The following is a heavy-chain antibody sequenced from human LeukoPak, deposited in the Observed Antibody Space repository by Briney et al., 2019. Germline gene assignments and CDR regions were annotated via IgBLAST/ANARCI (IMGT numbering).Heavy chain of an antibody. CDR2: ISNDGSNK. CDR3: AIQNGP. Sequence: GGSLRLSCAASGFTFSSYGMHWVRQAPGKGLEWVALISNDGSNKDYADSVKGRFTISRDNSENTLYLQMNSLRAEDTALYYCAIQNGPWGQGTLVTVSS. J-gene: IGHJ4*02. CDR1: GFTFSSYG. D-gene: IGHD2-8*01. V-gene: IGHV3-30*03.